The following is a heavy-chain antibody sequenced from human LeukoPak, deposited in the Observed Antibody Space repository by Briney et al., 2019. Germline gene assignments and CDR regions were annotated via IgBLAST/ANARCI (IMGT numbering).Heavy chain of an antibody. V-gene: IGHV3-74*01. J-gene: IGHJ4*02. CDR3: AKDSTATYGDPVFDY. Sequence: PGGSLRLSCAASGFTFSSYWMHWVRQAPGKGLVWVSRINSDGSSTSYADSVKGRFTISRDNSKNTLYLQMNSLRAEDTAVYYCAKDSTATYGDPVFDYWGQGTLVTVSS. CDR1: GFTFSSYW. CDR2: INSDGSST. D-gene: IGHD4-17*01.